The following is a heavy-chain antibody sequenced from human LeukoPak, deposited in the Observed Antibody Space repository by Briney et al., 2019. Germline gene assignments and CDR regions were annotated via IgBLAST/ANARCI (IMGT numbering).Heavy chain of an antibody. CDR3: ARDQRYCSSSSCPWEPFDY. V-gene: IGHV3-7*05. CDR2: IKQDGSEK. J-gene: IGHJ4*02. D-gene: IGHD2-2*01. CDR1: GFSFSGHW. Sequence: GGSLRLSCAVSGFSFSGHWMNWVRQAPGKGLEWVANIKQDGSEKYYVDSVKGRFTISRDNAKNSLYLQMNSLRAEDTAVYYCARDQRYCSSSSCPWEPFDYWGQGTLVTVSS.